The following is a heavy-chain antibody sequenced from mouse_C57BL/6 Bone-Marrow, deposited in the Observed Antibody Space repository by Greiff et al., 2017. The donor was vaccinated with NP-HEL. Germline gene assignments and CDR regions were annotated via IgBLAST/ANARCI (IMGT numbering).Heavy chain of an antibody. CDR2: IDPENGDT. Sequence: VQLKQSGAELVRPGASVKLSCTASGFNIKDDYMHWVKQRPEQGLEWIGWIDPENGDTEYASKFQGKATITADTSSNTAYLQLSSLTSEDTAVYYCTTYYDYDGDYFDYWGQGTTLTVSS. CDR3: TTYYDYDGDYFDY. J-gene: IGHJ2*01. D-gene: IGHD2-4*01. V-gene: IGHV14-4*01. CDR1: GFNIKDDY.